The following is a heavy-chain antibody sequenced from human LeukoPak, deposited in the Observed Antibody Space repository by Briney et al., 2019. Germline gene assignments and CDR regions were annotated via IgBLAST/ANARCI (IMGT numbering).Heavy chain of an antibody. CDR1: GFTFSSYW. CDR2: IKQDGSEK. CDR3: ARDRGSGWFPY. V-gene: IGHV3-7*04. Sequence: GGSLRLSCAASGFTFSSYWMSWVRQAPGKGLEWVANIKQDGSEKYYVGSVRGRFTISRDNAHNSLHLQMNSLRAEDTAVYFCARDRGSGWFPYWGQGTLVTVSS. J-gene: IGHJ4*02. D-gene: IGHD6-19*01.